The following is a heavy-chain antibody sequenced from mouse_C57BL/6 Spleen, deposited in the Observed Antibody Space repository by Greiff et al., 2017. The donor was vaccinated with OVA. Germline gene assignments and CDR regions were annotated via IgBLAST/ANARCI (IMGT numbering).Heavy chain of an antibody. V-gene: IGHV1-80*01. CDR3: AREAGTGTPYAMDY. J-gene: IGHJ4*01. Sequence: QVQLKQSGAELVKPGASVKISCKASGYAFSSYWMNWVKQRPGKGLEWIGQIYPGDGDTNYNGKFKGKATLTADKSSSTAYMQLSSLTSEDSAVYFCAREAGTGTPYAMDYWGQGTSVTVSS. CDR2: IYPGDGDT. CDR1: GYAFSSYW. D-gene: IGHD4-1*01.